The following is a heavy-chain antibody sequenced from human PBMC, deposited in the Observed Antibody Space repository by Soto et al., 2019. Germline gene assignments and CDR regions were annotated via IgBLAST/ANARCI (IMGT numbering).Heavy chain of an antibody. CDR1: GDSISSSRYF. CDR3: ARRPKWATISVDWFDP. D-gene: IGHD5-12*01. Sequence: QLQLQESGPGLVKPSETLSLTCTVSGDSISSSRYFWDWVRQPPGKGLEWIGSINYSGATYYNPSLKSRVPISVDTSKSHFSLKLSYVTAAYTTVYYWARRPKWATISVDWFDPWGQGILVTVSS. CDR2: INYSGAT. V-gene: IGHV4-39*02. J-gene: IGHJ5*02.